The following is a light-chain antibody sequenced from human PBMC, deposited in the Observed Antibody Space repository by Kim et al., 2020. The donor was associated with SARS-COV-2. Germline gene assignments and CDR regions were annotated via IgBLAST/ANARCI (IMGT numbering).Light chain of an antibody. V-gene: IGKV1-5*01. CDR2: EAV. CDR1: PIIATY. CDR3: QQYNTYWT. Sequence: DIQMTQSPSTLSAAVGDKVTITCRATPIIATYLAWYQQKPGKPPKLLIYEAVILASGVPSRFSGSGFGSEFTLTITNLQPDDLGTYYCQQYNTYWTFGQGTKVDIK. J-gene: IGKJ1*01.